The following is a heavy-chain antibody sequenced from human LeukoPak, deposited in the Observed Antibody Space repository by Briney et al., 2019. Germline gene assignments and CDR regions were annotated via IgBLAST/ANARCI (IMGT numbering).Heavy chain of an antibody. CDR2: IIPIFGTA. V-gene: IGHV1-69*13. J-gene: IGHJ4*02. CDR3: ASYPRSISTPPFDY. Sequence: SVKVSCKASGGTFSSYAISWVRQAPGQGLEWMGGIIPIFGTANYAQKFQGRVTITADESTSTAYMELSSLRSDDTAVYFCASYPRSISTPPFDYWGQGTLVTVSS. CDR1: GGTFSSYA. D-gene: IGHD3-3*02.